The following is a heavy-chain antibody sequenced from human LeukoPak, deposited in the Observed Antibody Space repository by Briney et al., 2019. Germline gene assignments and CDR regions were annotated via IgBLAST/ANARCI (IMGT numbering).Heavy chain of an antibody. J-gene: IGHJ5*02. CDR1: GFTFSSYW. V-gene: IGHV3-7*01. CDR2: IKKDGSEK. CDR3: AREGGNGWYSGWFDP. Sequence: GGSLRLSCAASGFTFSSYWMSWVRQAPGKGLEWVANIKKDGSEKKYVDSVKGRFTISRDSADNLLFLQMNSLRAEDTAIYYCAREGGNGWYSGWFDPWGQGTLVTVSS. D-gene: IGHD6-19*01.